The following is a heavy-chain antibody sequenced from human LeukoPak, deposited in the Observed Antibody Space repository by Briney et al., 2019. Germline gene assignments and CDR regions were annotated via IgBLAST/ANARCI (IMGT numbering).Heavy chain of an antibody. V-gene: IGHV3-33*01. CDR2: IWYDGSNK. Sequence: GGSLRLSCAASGFTFSSYGMHWVRQAPGKGLEWVAVIWYDGSNKYYADSVKGRFTISRDNSKNTLYLQMNSLRAEDTAVYYCAREGSSSLSYVDVWGKGTTVTVSS. D-gene: IGHD6-13*01. J-gene: IGHJ6*03. CDR3: AREGSSSLSYVDV. CDR1: GFTFSSYG.